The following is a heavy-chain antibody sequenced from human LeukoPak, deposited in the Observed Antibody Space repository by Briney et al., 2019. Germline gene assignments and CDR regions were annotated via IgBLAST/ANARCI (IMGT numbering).Heavy chain of an antibody. J-gene: IGHJ3*02. CDR3: ALPGSGSYVVWAFDI. V-gene: IGHV3-23*01. CDR2: ISGSGGST. D-gene: IGHD1-26*01. Sequence: GGSLRLSCAASGFTFSSYWMSWVRQAPGKGLEWVSAISGSGGSTYYADSVKGRFTISRDNSKNTLYLQMNSLRAEDTAVYYCALPGSGSYVVWAFDIWGQGTMVTVSS. CDR1: GFTFSSYW.